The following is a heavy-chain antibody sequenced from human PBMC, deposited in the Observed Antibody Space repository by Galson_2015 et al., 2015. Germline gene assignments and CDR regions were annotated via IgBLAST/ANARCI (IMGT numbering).Heavy chain of an antibody. V-gene: IGHV1-3*01. Sequence: SVKVSCKASGYTFSNYAMHWVRQAPGQRLEWMGWIHGGNGHTKYSQKFQGRVTITRDTSASTVYMELSSLRSEDTAVYYCARAGRRTLTIIGVTVDWFDPWGQGTLVTVSS. D-gene: IGHD3-3*01. CDR1: GYTFSNYA. J-gene: IGHJ5*02. CDR2: IHGGNGHT. CDR3: ARAGRRTLTIIGVTVDWFDP.